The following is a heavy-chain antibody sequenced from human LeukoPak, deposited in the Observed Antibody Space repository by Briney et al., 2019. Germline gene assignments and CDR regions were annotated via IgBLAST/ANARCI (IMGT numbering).Heavy chain of an antibody. Sequence: PGGSLRLSCAASGFTFNLYGMSWVRQVPGKGLEWVSGISGYGANTYYADSVKGRFTIYRANSNTTVFLQMNSLTVEAAAVYHCAKDRGPYLGIDNNWFDPWGQGTLVIVSS. CDR1: GFTFNLYG. J-gene: IGHJ5*02. D-gene: IGHD1-26*01. V-gene: IGHV3-23*01. CDR3: AKDRGPYLGIDNNWFDP. CDR2: ISGYGANT.